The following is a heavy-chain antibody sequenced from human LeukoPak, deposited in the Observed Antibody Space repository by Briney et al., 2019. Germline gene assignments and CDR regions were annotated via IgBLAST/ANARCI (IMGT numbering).Heavy chain of an antibody. CDR2: ISYDGSNK. V-gene: IGHV3-30-3*01. Sequence: SGGSLRLSCAASGFTFSSYAMHWVRQAPGKGLEWVAVISYDGSNKYYADSVKGRFTISRDNSKNTLYLQMNSLRAEDTAVYYCARDSWVGVYDFWSGYYTGGGYFDYWGQGTLVTVSS. CDR3: ARDSWVGVYDFWSGYYTGGGYFDY. CDR1: GFTFSSYA. J-gene: IGHJ4*02. D-gene: IGHD3-3*01.